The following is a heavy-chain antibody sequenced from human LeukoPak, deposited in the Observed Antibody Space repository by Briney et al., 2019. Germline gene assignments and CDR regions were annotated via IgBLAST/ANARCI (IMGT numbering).Heavy chain of an antibody. CDR2: ISGSGGST. CDR3: ARSPGILGTNYFDY. J-gene: IGHJ4*02. Sequence: GGSLRLSCAASGFTFSSYAMSWVRQAPGKGLEWVSGISGSGGSTYYADSVKGRFTISGDNSKNTLYLQMNSLRAEDTSVYYCARSPGILGTNYFDYWGQGTLVTVSS. D-gene: IGHD1-26*01. CDR1: GFTFSSYA. V-gene: IGHV3-23*01.